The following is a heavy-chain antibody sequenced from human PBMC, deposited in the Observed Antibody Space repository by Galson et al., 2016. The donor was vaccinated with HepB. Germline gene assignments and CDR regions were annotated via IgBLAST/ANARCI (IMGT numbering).Heavy chain of an antibody. J-gene: IGHJ5*01. CDR2: IYHTGNT. V-gene: IGHV4-39*01. CDR1: GDSIASTSYY. Sequence: ETLSLTCTVSGDSIASTSYYWGWIRQPPGKGLEWIGSIYHTGNTFPNPSLESRLTLSVDTARSQFSLKLTSVTAADTAVYFCVRHRGYSYFHDSWGQGTLVPVSS. D-gene: IGHD2-21*02. CDR3: VRHRGYSYFHDS.